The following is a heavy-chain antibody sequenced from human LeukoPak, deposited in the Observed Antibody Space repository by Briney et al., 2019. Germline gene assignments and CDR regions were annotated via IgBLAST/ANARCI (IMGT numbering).Heavy chain of an antibody. CDR2: ISRSGGST. J-gene: IGHJ4*02. V-gene: IGHV3-23*01. Sequence: PGGSLRLSCAASGFTFSSYAMSWVRQAPGKGLEGVSAISRSGGSTYYADSVRGRFSISRDNSKNTLYLQMNSLRTEDTAVYYCVKGGASDGDYEFDYWGQGTLVTVSS. D-gene: IGHD4-17*01. CDR3: VKGGASDGDYEFDY. CDR1: GFTFSSYA.